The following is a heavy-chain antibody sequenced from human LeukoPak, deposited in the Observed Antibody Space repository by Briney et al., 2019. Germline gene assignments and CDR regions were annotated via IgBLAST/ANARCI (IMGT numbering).Heavy chain of an antibody. D-gene: IGHD2-2*01. J-gene: IGHJ4*02. CDR1: GFTVSNNY. CDR2: IYSGGTT. Sequence: PGGSLRLSCAASGFTVSNNYMSWVRQAPGKGLEWVSVIYSGGTTYYTDSVKGRFTISRDKFKNTLYLQMNSLRAEDTAVYYCARDGCSTTSCYADWGRGTLVTVSS. V-gene: IGHV3-53*01. CDR3: ARDGCSTTSCYAD.